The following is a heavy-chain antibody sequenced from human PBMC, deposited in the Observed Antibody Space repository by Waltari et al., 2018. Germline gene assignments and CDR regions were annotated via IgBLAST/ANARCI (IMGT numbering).Heavy chain of an antibody. V-gene: IGHV4-61*09. J-gene: IGHJ6*02. CDR2: IYTSGST. Sequence: QVQLQESGPGLVKPSQTLSLTCTVSGGSISSGSYYWSWIRQPAGKGLEWIGYIYTSGSTNYNPSLKSRVTISVDTSKNQFSLKLSSVTAADTAVYYCARDRLAVAGYYGMDVWGQGTTVIVSS. CDR1: GGSISSGSYY. D-gene: IGHD6-19*01. CDR3: ARDRLAVAGYYGMDV.